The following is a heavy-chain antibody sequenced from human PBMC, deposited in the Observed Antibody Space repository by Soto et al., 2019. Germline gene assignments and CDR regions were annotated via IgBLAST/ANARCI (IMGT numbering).Heavy chain of an antibody. Sequence: SETLSLTCTVSGGSISSGGYYWSWIRQHPGKGLEWIGYIYYSGSTYYNPSLKRRVTISVDTSKNQFSLKLSSVTAADTAVYYCARERVAAAGTSTDYWGQGTLVTVSS. CDR2: IYYSGST. J-gene: IGHJ4*02. CDR1: GGSISSGGYY. CDR3: ARERVAAAGTSTDY. V-gene: IGHV4-31*03. D-gene: IGHD6-13*01.